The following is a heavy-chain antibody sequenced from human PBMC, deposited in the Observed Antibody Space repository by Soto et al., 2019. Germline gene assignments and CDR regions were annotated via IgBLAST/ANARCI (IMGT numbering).Heavy chain of an antibody. D-gene: IGHD2-2*01. CDR3: ARGGIVVVPAAKHYYYYGMDV. CDR1: GYTFTIYG. V-gene: IGHV1-18*01. Sequence: ASVKVSCKASGYTFTIYGISWVRQAPGQGLEWMGWISAYNGNTNYAQKLQGRVTMTTDTSTSTAYMELRSLRSDDTAVYYCARGGIVVVPAAKHYYYYGMDVWGQGTTVTVSS. CDR2: ISAYNGNT. J-gene: IGHJ6*02.